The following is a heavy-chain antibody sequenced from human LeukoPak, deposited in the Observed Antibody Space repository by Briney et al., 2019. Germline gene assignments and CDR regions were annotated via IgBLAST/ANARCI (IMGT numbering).Heavy chain of an antibody. CDR1: GFTFSNYW. CDR3: ARAPRGLLWFGELLSYFDY. J-gene: IGHJ4*02. D-gene: IGHD3-10*01. V-gene: IGHV3-7*01. Sequence: GGPLRLSCAASGFTFSNYWMNWVRQAPGKGLEWVANIKQDGSEKYYVDSVKGRFTISRDNAKNSLYLQMNSLRAEDTAVYYCARAPRGLLWFGELLSYFDYWGQGTLVTVSS. CDR2: IKQDGSEK.